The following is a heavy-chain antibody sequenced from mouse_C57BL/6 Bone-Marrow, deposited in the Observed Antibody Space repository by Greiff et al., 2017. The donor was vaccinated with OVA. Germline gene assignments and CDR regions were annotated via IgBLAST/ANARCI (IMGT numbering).Heavy chain of an antibody. J-gene: IGHJ3*01. CDR2: ISDGGSYT. CDR1: GFTFSSYA. V-gene: IGHV5-4*01. CDR3: AREGDAY. Sequence: EVQLQESGGGLVKPGGSLKLSCAASGFTFSSYAMSWVRQTPEKRLEWVATISDGGSYTYYPDNVKGRFTISRDNAKNNLYLQMSHLKSEDTAMYYCAREGDAYGGQGTLVTVSA.